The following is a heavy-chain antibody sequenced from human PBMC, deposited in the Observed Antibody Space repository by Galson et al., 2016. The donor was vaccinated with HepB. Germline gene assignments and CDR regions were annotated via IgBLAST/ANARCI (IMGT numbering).Heavy chain of an antibody. J-gene: IGHJ4*02. D-gene: IGHD3-16*02. V-gene: IGHV3-74*01. CDR2: INSDGSTT. CDR1: GFPFSSYM. CDR3: ARLGRYTGWHSVY. Sequence: SLRLSCAASGFPFSSYMMHWVRQAPGKGLAWVTRINSDGSTTIYADSVKGRFTISRDNAKNTVYLQMNSLRAEDTAVYYCARLGRYTGWHSVYWGQGTLVTVSS.